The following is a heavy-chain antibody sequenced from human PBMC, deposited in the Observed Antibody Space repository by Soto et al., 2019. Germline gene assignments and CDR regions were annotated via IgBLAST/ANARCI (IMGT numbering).Heavy chain of an antibody. Sequence: GGSLSLSCAASGFTFSSYSMNGVRQAPGKGLEWVANIKQDGSEKYYVDSVKGRFTISRDNAKNSLYLQMNSLRAEDTAVYYCARFYYDSSGYLPSPYYYYYGMDVWAQGTTVTVSS. CDR1: GFTFSSYS. D-gene: IGHD3-22*01. CDR2: IKQDGSEK. V-gene: IGHV3-7*01. CDR3: ARFYYDSSGYLPSPYYYYYGMDV. J-gene: IGHJ6*02.